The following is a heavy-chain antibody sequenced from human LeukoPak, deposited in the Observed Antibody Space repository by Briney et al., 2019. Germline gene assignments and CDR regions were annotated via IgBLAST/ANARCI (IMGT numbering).Heavy chain of an antibody. Sequence: GGSLRLSCAASGFTFSNAWMSWVRQAPGKGLEWVGRIKSKTGGGTTDYAAPVKGRFTISRDDSKNTLYLQMNSLKTEDTAVYYCTHPSVEMATMDGDWGQGTLVTVSS. V-gene: IGHV3-15*01. J-gene: IGHJ1*01. CDR1: GFTFSNAW. CDR3: THPSVEMATMDGD. D-gene: IGHD5-24*01. CDR2: IKSKTGGGTT.